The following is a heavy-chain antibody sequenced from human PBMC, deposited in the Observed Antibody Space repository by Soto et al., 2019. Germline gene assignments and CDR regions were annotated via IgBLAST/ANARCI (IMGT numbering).Heavy chain of an antibody. D-gene: IGHD6-13*01. J-gene: IGHJ5*02. Sequence: PGGSLRLSCAASGFTFSSYWMSWVRQAPGKGLEWVANIKQDGSEKYYVDSVKGRFTISRDNAKNSLYLQMNSLRAEDTALYYCARAPPGIAAAGRFDPWGQGTLVTVSS. CDR3: ARAPPGIAAAGRFDP. CDR1: GFTFSSYW. V-gene: IGHV3-7*05. CDR2: IKQDGSEK.